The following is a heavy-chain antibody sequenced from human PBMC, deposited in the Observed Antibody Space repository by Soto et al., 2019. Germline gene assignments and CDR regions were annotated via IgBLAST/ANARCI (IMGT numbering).Heavy chain of an antibody. CDR3: ARYPWAADY. CDR1: GFTVSTKY. CDR2: IYSGGST. J-gene: IGHJ4*02. D-gene: IGHD3-16*01. Sequence: EVQLVESGGGLVQPGGSLRLSCAASGFTVSTKYMSWVRQAPGKGLEWVSVIYSGGSTFYADSVRGRFTISRDNSKITVNLQMNSLRAEDTAVYYCARYPWAADYWGQGTLVTVSS. V-gene: IGHV3-66*01.